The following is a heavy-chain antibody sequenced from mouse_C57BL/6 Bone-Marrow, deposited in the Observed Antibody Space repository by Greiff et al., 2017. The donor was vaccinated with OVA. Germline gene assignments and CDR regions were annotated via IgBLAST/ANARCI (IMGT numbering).Heavy chain of an antibody. CDR3: AREGIGWFAY. CDR2: IYPGSGNT. Sequence: QVQLQQSGAELVRPGASVKLSCKASGYTFTDYYINWVKQRPGQGLEWIAKIYPGSGNTYYNEKFKGKATLTAEKSSSTAYMQLSSLTSEDSAVYFGAREGIGWFAYWGQGTLVTVSA. CDR1: GYTFTDYY. J-gene: IGHJ3*01. V-gene: IGHV1-76*01.